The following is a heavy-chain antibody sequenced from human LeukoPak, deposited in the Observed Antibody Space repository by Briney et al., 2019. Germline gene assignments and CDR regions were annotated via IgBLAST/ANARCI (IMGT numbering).Heavy chain of an antibody. J-gene: IGHJ4*02. CDR2: IYYSGST. CDR3: ARHHTGYSGSSPVDY. D-gene: IGHD1-26*01. Sequence: PSETLSLTCTVSGGSISSYYWSWIRQPPGKGLEWIGYIYYSGSTNYNPSLKSRVTISVDTSKNQFSLKLSSVTAADTAVYYCARHHTGYSGSSPVDYWGQGTLVTVSS. CDR1: GGSISSYY. V-gene: IGHV4-59*08.